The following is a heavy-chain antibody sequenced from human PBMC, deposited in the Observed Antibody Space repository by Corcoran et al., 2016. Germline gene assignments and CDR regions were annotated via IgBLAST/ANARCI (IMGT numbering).Heavy chain of an antibody. CDR1: GGSFSGYY. V-gene: IGHV4-34*01. Sequence: QVQLQQWGAGLLKPSETLSLTCAVYGGSFSGYYWSWIRQPPGKGPEWIGEINHSGSTNYNPSLKSRVTISVDTSKNQFSLKLSSVTAADTAVYYCARYWGRCSSTSCSPRRPFDPGGQGTLVTVSS. J-gene: IGHJ5*02. CDR2: INHSGST. CDR3: ARYWGRCSSTSCSPRRPFDP. D-gene: IGHD2-2*01.